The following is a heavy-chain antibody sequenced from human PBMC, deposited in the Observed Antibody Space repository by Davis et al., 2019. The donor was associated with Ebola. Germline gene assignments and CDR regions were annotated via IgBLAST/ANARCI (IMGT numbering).Heavy chain of an antibody. V-gene: IGHV3-21*01. J-gene: IGHJ4*02. CDR2: ISSSSSYI. CDR1: GFTFRNYT. Sequence: GGSLRLSCAASGFTFRNYTMNWVRQAPGKGLEWVSTISSSSSYIYYADSLEGRFTVSRDNAKNSLYLQMNSLRAEDTAVYYCARLHYKEPPNWGQGTLVTVSS. D-gene: IGHD4-11*01. CDR3: ARLHYKEPPN.